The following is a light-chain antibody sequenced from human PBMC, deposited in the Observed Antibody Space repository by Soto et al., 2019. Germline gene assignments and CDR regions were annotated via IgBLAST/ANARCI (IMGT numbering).Light chain of an antibody. CDR2: GAA. CDR1: QSVSSY. J-gene: IGKJ3*01. Sequence: PGERATLSCRASQSVSSYLAWYQQKPGQAPRLLIFGAASRATGIPDRFSGRGSGTDFTLTISSLQSEDFAVYYCQQYNNWPPGFGPGTKVDIK. CDR3: QQYNNWPPG. V-gene: IGKV3D-15*01.